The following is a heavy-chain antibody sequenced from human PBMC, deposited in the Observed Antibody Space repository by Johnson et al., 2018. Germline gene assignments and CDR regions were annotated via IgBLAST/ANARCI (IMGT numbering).Heavy chain of an antibody. Sequence: QVQLVQSGGGVVQPGRSLRLSCAASRFTSTYGMHWVRQAPGKGLEWVATISYDGNDKYYADSVKGRFTIPRETSKNTLYLQMNSLKTEDTAGYYFAKFDIWGQGTMVTVSS. CDR3: AKFDI. CDR2: ISYDGNDK. J-gene: IGHJ3*02. CDR1: RFTSTYG. V-gene: IGHV3-30*18.